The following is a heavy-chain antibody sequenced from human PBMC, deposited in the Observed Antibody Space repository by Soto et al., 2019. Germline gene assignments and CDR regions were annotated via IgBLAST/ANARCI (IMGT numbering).Heavy chain of an antibody. CDR1: GFTFSSYS. V-gene: IGHV3-48*01. CDR3: ARDVADIVATSLDY. J-gene: IGHJ4*02. CDR2: ISSSSSTI. D-gene: IGHD5-12*01. Sequence: GGSLRLSCAASGFTFSSYSMNWVRQAPGKGLEWVSYISSSSSTIYYADSVKGRFTISRDNAKNSLYLQMNSLRAEDTAVYYCARDVADIVATSLDYWGQGTLVTVSS.